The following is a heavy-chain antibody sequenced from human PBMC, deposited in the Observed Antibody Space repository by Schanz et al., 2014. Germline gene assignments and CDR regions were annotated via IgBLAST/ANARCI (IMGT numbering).Heavy chain of an antibody. CDR3: AREQIMAAAGLVDY. CDR2: ISGSGGST. J-gene: IGHJ4*01. CDR1: GFTFSSYA. D-gene: IGHD6-13*01. Sequence: EVHLVESGGGLVKRGGSLRLSCAASGFTFSSYAMSWVRQAPGKGLEWVSGISGSGGSTYYADSVKGRFTISRDNSKNTLYLQMNSLRAEDTAVYYCAREQIMAAAGLVDYWGHGTLVTVSS. V-gene: IGHV3-23*04.